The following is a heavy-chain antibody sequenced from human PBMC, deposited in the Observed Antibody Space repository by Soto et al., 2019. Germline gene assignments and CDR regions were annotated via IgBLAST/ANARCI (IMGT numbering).Heavy chain of an antibody. CDR3: ATFKDIVVVPAAPQGLMRPSGAFDI. CDR2: IYYSGST. V-gene: IGHV4-39*01. CDR1: GVSISSSNYY. Sequence: SETLSLSCTVSGVSISSSNYYWGWIRQPPGKGLEWIGSIYYSGSTYSNPSLKSRFTMSVDTSKSQFSLKLSSVTAADTAVYYCATFKDIVVVPAAPQGLMRPSGAFDIWGQGTMVTVSS. J-gene: IGHJ3*02. D-gene: IGHD2-2*01.